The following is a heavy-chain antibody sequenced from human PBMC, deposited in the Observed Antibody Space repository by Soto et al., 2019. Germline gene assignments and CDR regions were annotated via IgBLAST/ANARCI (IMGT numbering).Heavy chain of an antibody. J-gene: IGHJ4*02. D-gene: IGHD6-19*01. CDR1: GGSISGSY. V-gene: IGHV4-59*01. Sequence: SETLSLTCSVSGGSISGSYWSWIRQSPGKGLEWLGYVNYTGSTNYSPSLRSRVSISVDTSKNEFSLRLSSVTAADTAVYFCARCGAVPGAYIDYWGQGTQVTVSS. CDR3: ARCGAVPGAYIDY. CDR2: VNYTGST.